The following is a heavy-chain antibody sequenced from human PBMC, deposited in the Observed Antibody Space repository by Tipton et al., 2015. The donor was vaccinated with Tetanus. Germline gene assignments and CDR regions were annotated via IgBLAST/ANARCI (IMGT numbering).Heavy chain of an antibody. D-gene: IGHD1/OR15-1a*01. J-gene: IGHJ2*01. V-gene: IGHV4-31*03. CDR1: GASIANGGFY. CDR2: ISYSGST. Sequence: TLSLTCTISGASIANGGFYYNWIRQHPGKGLEWIGFISYSGSTYYNPSLKSRFTISVDTSRSQFSLNLRSVTAADTAVYYCVRGNNVWSWFFELWGRGTLVTVSS. CDR3: VRGNNVWSWFFEL.